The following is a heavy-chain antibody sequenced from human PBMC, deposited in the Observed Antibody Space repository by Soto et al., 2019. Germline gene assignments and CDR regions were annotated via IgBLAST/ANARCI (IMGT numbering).Heavy chain of an antibody. Sequence: EVQLVESGGGLVQPGGSLRLSCAASGFTFSGYWMAWGRQAPGKGLEWVANIHPDGSGRYYVDSVKGRFTISRDNAQNLLYQKMNTLRAEDTSLYYGARKGSLWGPFDTWGQGTVATFSS. V-gene: IGHV3-7*01. D-gene: IGHD7-27*01. J-gene: IGHJ3*02. CDR1: GFTFSGYW. CDR3: ARKGSLWGPFDT. CDR2: IHPDGSGR.